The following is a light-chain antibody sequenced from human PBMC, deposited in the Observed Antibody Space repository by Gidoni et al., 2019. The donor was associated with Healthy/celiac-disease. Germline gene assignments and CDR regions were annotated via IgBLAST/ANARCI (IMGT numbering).Light chain of an antibody. CDR3: MQALQTPT. Sequence: DIVMTQSPLSLPVTPGEPASISCRSSQSLLHRNGYNYLDWYLQKPGQSPQLLIYLGSNRASGVPDRFSGSGSGTDFTLKISRVEAEDVGVYYCMQALQTPTFGQXTRLEIK. V-gene: IGKV2-28*01. CDR1: QSLLHRNGYNY. J-gene: IGKJ5*01. CDR2: LGS.